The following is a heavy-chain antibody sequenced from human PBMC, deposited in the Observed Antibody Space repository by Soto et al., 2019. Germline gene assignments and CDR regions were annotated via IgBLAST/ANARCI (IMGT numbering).Heavy chain of an antibody. D-gene: IGHD5-18*01. CDR1: GGSISSGGYS. CDR2: IYHSGST. J-gene: IGHJ4*02. Sequence: PXETLSLTSPVAGGSISSGGYSWSWIRQPPGKGLEWIGYIYHSGSTYYNPSLKSRVTISVDRSKNQFSLKLSSVTAADTAVYYCARGAAMVVFDFWGQGTLVTVSS. CDR3: ARGAAMVVFDF. V-gene: IGHV4-30-2*01.